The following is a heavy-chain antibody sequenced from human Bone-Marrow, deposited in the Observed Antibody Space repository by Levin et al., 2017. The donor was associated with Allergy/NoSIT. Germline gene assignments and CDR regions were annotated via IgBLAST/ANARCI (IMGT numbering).Heavy chain of an antibody. CDR1: GYTFTSYA. D-gene: IGHD6-13*01. CDR2: INAGNGNT. CDR3: ARGRAAAGSDAFDI. V-gene: IGHV1-3*01. J-gene: IGHJ3*02. Sequence: ASVKVSCKASGYTFTSYAMHWVRQAPGQRLEWMGWINAGNGNTKYSQKFQGRVTITRDTSASTAYMELSSLRSEDTAVYYCARGRAAAGSDAFDIWGQGTMVTVSS.